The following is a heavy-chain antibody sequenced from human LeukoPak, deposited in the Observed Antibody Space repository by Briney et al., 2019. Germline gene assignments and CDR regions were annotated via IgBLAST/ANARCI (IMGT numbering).Heavy chain of an antibody. CDR1: GGSFSGYY. CDR2: IYYSGST. D-gene: IGHD2-15*01. V-gene: IGHV4-31*11. J-gene: IGHJ3*02. Sequence: SETLSLTCAVYGGSFSGYYWSWIRQHPGKGLEWIGYIYYSGSTYYNPSLKSRVTISVDTSKNQFSLKLSTVTAADTAVYYCARDSRHCSGGSCPLDIWGQGTMVTVSS. CDR3: ARDSRHCSGGSCPLDI.